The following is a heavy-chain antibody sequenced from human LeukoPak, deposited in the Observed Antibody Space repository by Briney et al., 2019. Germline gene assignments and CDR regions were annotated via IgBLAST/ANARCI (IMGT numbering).Heavy chain of an antibody. CDR2: IYYSGST. CDR3: ARSLAKKLDY. J-gene: IGHJ4*02. V-gene: IGHV4-59*12. Sequence: PSGTLSLTCTVSGGSISSYYWSWIRQPPGKGLEWIGYIYYSGSTNYNPSLKSRVTISVDKSNNQFSLSLSSVTAADTAVYYCARSLAKKLDYWGQGALVTVSS. CDR1: GGSISSYY.